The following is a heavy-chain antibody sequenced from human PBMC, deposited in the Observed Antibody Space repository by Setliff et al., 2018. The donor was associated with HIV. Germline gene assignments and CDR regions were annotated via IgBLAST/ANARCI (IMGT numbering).Heavy chain of an antibody. V-gene: IGHV4-34*10. CDR1: GASFSGYY. CDR2: INHSGIT. J-gene: IGHJ4*02. CDR3: ARSPGGGRLPYFFDF. Sequence: PSETLSLTCAVYGASFSGYYWAWIRQSPERGLEFIGEINHSGITNYNPSLKSRVTLSRDASKNQFFLKLTSVTAADTATYYCARSPGGGRLPYFFDFWGQGTLVTVSS. D-gene: IGHD2-15*01.